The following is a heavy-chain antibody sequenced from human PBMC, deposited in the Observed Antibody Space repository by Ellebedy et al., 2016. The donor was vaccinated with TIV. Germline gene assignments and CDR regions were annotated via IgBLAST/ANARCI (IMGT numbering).Heavy chain of an antibody. Sequence: PGGSLRLSCAASGFTFSSYGMHWVRQAPGKGLEWVAVIWYDGSNKYYADSVKGRFTISRDNSKNTLYLQMNSLRAEDKAVYYCARGRGYSGYDSFDYWGQGTLVTVSS. CDR3: ARGRGYSGYDSFDY. J-gene: IGHJ4*02. CDR2: IWYDGSNK. D-gene: IGHD5-12*01. V-gene: IGHV3-33*08. CDR1: GFTFSSYG.